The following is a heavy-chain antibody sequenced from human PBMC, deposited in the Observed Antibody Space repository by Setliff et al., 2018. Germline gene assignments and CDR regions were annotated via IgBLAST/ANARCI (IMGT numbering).Heavy chain of an antibody. D-gene: IGHD3-22*01. CDR2: IIPIFGTT. J-gene: IGHJ6*02. CDR1: GGSFSTYA. CDR3: ARANYYDSSGHSVYGMDV. V-gene: IGHV1-69*13. Sequence: ASVKVSFKASGGSFSTYAISWARQAPGQGLEWMGVIIPIFGTTNNAQKFQGRVTITADESTSTAYMELSSLRSEDTAVYYCARANYYDSSGHSVYGMDVWGQGTTVTVSS.